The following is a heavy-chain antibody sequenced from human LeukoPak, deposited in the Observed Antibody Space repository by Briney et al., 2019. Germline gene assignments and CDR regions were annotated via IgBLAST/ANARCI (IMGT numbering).Heavy chain of an antibody. CDR3: ARIGTYYDILTRYYTRAFDY. CDR1: GFTLSSYW. Sequence: GGSLRLSCAASGFTLSSYWMSWVRQAPGKGLEWVANIKQDGSEKYYVDSVKGRFTISRDNAKNSLYLQMNSLRAEDTAVYYCARIGTYYDILTRYYTRAFDYWGQGTLVPVSS. J-gene: IGHJ4*02. CDR2: IKQDGSEK. V-gene: IGHV3-7*01. D-gene: IGHD3-9*01.